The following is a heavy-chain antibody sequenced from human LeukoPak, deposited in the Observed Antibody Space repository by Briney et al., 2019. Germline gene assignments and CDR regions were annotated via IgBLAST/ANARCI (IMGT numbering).Heavy chain of an antibody. D-gene: IGHD4-17*01. CDR2: INHSGST. Sequence: PSETLSLTCAVYGGSFSGYHWSWIRQPPGKGLEWIGEINHSGSTNYNPSLKSRVTISVDTSKNQFSLKLSSVTAADTAVYYCASLGFGPTVTTPRWFDPWGQGTLVTVSS. J-gene: IGHJ5*02. V-gene: IGHV4-34*01. CDR3: ASLGFGPTVTTPRWFDP. CDR1: GGSFSGYH.